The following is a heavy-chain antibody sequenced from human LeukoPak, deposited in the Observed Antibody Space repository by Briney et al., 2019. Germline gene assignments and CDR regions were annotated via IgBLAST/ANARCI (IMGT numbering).Heavy chain of an antibody. CDR2: IYYSGST. CDR1: GGSISSYY. D-gene: IGHD4-11*01. V-gene: IGHV4-59*01. J-gene: IGHJ6*03. CDR3: ASTTVTWEGYYYYMDV. Sequence: SETLSLTCTVSGGSISSYYWSWIRQPPEKGLEWIGYIYYSGSTNYNPSLKSRVTISVDTSKNQFSLKLSSVTAADTAVYYCASTTVTWEGYYYYMDVWGKGTTVTVSS.